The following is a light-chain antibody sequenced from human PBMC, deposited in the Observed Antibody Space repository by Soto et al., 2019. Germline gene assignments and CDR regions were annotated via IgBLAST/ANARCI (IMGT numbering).Light chain of an antibody. CDR3: SSYTSSSTYV. Sequence: QSALTQPASVSGSPGQSITIYCTGTSSDVGGYIYVSWYQQHPGKAPKLMIYEVSNRPSGVSNRFSGSKSGNTASLTISGLQAEDEADYYCSSYTSSSTYVFGTGTKLTVL. J-gene: IGLJ1*01. CDR1: SSDVGGYIY. V-gene: IGLV2-14*01. CDR2: EVS.